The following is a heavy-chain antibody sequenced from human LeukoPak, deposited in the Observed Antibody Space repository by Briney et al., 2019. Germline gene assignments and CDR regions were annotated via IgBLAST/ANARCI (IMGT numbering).Heavy chain of an antibody. CDR1: GFTFSSYA. Sequence: PGGSLRLSCAASGFTFSSYAMSWVRQAPGKGLEWVSAISGSGGSTYYADSVKGRFTISRDNSKNTLYLQMNSLRAEDTAVYYCAKVSHLNYYYYYMDVWGKGTTVTVSS. CDR2: ISGSGGST. CDR3: AKVSHLNYYYYYMDV. V-gene: IGHV3-23*01. J-gene: IGHJ6*03.